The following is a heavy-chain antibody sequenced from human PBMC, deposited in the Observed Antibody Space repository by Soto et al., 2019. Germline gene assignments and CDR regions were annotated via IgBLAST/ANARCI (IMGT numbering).Heavy chain of an antibody. J-gene: IGHJ4*02. V-gene: IGHV3-30*04. CDR3: ARDRRWLQCFDY. D-gene: IGHD5-12*01. Sequence: GESLKISCAASGFTFSSYAMHWVRQAPGKGLEWVAVISYDGSNKYYADSVKGRFTISRDNSKNTLYLQMNSLRAEDTAVYYCARDRRWLQCFDYWGQGTLVTVSS. CDR1: GFTFSSYA. CDR2: ISYDGSNK.